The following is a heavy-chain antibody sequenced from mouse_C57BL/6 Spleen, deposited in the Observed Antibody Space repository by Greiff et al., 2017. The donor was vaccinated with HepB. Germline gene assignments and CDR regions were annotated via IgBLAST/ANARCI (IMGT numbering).Heavy chain of an antibody. CDR2: IYPGDGDT. CDR3: ARERETLLYYYAMDY. Sequence: VKLQQSGPELVKPGASVKISCKASGYAFSSSWMNWVKQRPGKGLEWIGRIYPGDGDTNYNGKFKGKATLTADKSSSTAYMQLSSLTSEDSAVYFCARERETLLYYYAMDYWGQGTSVTVSS. V-gene: IGHV1-82*01. J-gene: IGHJ4*01. CDR1: GYAFSSSW. D-gene: IGHD6-1*01.